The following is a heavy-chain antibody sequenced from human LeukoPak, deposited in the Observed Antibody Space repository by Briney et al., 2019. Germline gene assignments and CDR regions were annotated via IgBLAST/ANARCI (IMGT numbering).Heavy chain of an antibody. V-gene: IGHV3-7*01. CDR3: ARDSVIAADFHPRGEDAFDI. J-gene: IGHJ3*02. Sequence: GGSLRLSCAASGFTFSSYWMSWVRQAPGKGLEWVANIKEDGGEKYSVDSVKGRFTISRDNAMNSLYLEMNSLRAEDTAVYYCARDSVIAADFHPRGEDAFDIWGQGTMVTVSS. CDR2: IKEDGGEK. D-gene: IGHD6-13*01. CDR1: GFTFSSYW.